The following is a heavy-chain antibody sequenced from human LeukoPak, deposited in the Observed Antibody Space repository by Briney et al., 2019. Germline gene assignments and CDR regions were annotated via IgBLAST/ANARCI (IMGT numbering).Heavy chain of an antibody. CDR2: ISYDGSNK. CDR3: ARGRLYYYYYGMDV. D-gene: IGHD3-10*01. V-gene: IGHV3-30*03. Sequence: PGGSLRLSCAASGFTFSSYSMNWVRQAPGKGLEWVAVISYDGSNKYYADSVKGRFTISRDNSKNTLYLQMNSLRAEDTAVYYCARGRLYYYYYGMDVWGQGTTVTVSS. CDR1: GFTFSSYS. J-gene: IGHJ6*02.